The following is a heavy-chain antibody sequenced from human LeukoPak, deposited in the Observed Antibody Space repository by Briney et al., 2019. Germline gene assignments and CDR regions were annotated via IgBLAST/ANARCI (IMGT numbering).Heavy chain of an antibody. CDR2: ISGYNGNT. CDR3: ARDEARYSSGYYPNWFDP. D-gene: IGHD3-22*01. CDR1: GYTFSSYG. J-gene: IGHJ5*02. V-gene: IGHV1-18*01. Sequence: GASVKVSCKASGYTFSSYGISWVRQAPGQGLEWMGWISGYNGNTHYAHNLRGRVTMTTDTSTSTAYMELRSLRSDDTAVYYCARDEARYSSGYYPNWFDPWGQGTLVTVSS.